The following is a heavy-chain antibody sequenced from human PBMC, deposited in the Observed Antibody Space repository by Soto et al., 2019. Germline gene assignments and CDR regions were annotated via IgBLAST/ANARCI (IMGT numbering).Heavy chain of an antibody. CDR1: GFAFIGYA. Sequence: WGSLRLSCAASGFAFIGYAISFVRQSPFKWLEWVSTIGGSGDSTYYADSVKGRFTISRDNSKNTLYLQMNSLRAEDTAVYYCAKNGVVSTGIAVAGTFGYWGQGTLVTVSS. V-gene: IGHV3-23*01. CDR2: IGGSGDST. CDR3: AKNGVVSTGIAVAGTFGY. J-gene: IGHJ4*02. D-gene: IGHD6-19*01.